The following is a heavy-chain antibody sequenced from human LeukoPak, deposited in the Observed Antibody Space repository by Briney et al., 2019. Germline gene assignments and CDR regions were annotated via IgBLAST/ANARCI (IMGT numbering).Heavy chain of an antibody. Sequence: GESLKISCKGSGYSFTSYWIGWVRQMPGKGLEWMGIIYPGDSDTRYSPSFQGQVTISADKSISTAYLQWSSLKASDTAMYYCARGGYYGILTGYFTNWFDPWGQGTLVTVSS. V-gene: IGHV5-51*01. D-gene: IGHD3-9*01. CDR2: IYPGDSDT. CDR3: ARGGYYGILTGYFTNWFDP. CDR1: GYSFTSYW. J-gene: IGHJ5*02.